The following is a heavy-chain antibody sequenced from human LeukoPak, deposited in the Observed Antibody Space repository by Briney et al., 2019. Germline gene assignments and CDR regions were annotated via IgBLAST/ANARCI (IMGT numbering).Heavy chain of an antibody. D-gene: IGHD2-21*02. CDR2: IHPKSGDT. J-gene: IGHJ4*02. Sequence: ASVKVSCKTSGHSFIGHYVHWVRQAPGQGLEWMGWIHPKSGDTNYALKFHGRVTMTRDTSISTVYMDLSRLSSDDTAVYYGAREYFGDSLLDYCGQGTLVTVSS. CDR1: GHSFIGHY. V-gene: IGHV1-2*02. CDR3: AREYFGDSLLDY.